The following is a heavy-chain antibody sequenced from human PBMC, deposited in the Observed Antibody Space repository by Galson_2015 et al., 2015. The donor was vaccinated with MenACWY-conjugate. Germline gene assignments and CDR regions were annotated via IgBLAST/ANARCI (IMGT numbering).Heavy chain of an antibody. CDR1: GDSISSKSYS. V-gene: IGHV4-39*07. D-gene: IGHD1-1*01. CDR2: SFSSGNT. Sequence: ATLSLTCTGSGDSISSKSYSWGWVRQPPGQGLEWIGTSFSSGNTHYNPSLKSRVTISVDTSENQFSLKLTSVTTADTAVYYCSRVRGTTGTDSWGQGTLVSVSS. J-gene: IGHJ4*02. CDR3: SRVRGTTGTDS.